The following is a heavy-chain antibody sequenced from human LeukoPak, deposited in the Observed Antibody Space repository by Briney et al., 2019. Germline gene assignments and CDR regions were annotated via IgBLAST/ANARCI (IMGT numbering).Heavy chain of an antibody. CDR2: IYSGGST. CDR1: GFTFSSYA. J-gene: IGHJ4*02. Sequence: PGGSLRLSCAASGFTFSSYAMSWVRQAPGKGLEWVSVIYSGGSTYYADSVKGRFTISRDNSKNTLYLQMNSLRAEDTAVYYCARDISGEMATTFDYWGQGTLVTVSS. D-gene: IGHD5-24*01. CDR3: ARDISGEMATTFDY. V-gene: IGHV3-66*01.